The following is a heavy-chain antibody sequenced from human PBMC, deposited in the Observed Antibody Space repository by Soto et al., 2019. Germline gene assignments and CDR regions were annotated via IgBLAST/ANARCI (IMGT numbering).Heavy chain of an antibody. Sequence: ASVKVSCKASGYTFTSYGISWVRQAPGQGLEWMGWISAYNGNTNYAQKLQGRVTMTTDTSTSTAYMELRSLRSDDTAVYYCARYGYESEYYYYGMDVWGQGTTVTVSS. J-gene: IGHJ6*02. CDR3: ARYGYESEYYYYGMDV. D-gene: IGHD5-12*01. CDR2: ISAYNGNT. V-gene: IGHV1-18*01. CDR1: GYTFTSYG.